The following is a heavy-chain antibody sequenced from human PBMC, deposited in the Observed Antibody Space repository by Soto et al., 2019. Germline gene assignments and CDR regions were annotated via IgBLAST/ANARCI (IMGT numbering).Heavy chain of an antibody. J-gene: IGHJ3*02. CDR3: GTGTTHSVFDI. CDR2: IGIGGDI. Sequence: EVQLLESGGGLVQPGGSLRLSCASSGFAFSSYAFSWVRQAPGKGLDWVSSIGIGGDIYYADSVKGRFAISRDNSKNTLFLQMIGLSAEETAVYYCGTGTTHSVFDIWGHGTMVTVSS. V-gene: IGHV3-23*01. CDR1: GFAFSSYA. D-gene: IGHD1-1*01.